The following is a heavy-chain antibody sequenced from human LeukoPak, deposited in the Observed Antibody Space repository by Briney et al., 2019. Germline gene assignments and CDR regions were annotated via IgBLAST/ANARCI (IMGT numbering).Heavy chain of an antibody. D-gene: IGHD3/OR15-3a*01. Sequence: GGSLRLSCAASGFTFSSYAMRWVRQAPGKGLEWVSAISGSGGSTYYADSVKGRFTISRDNSKNTLYLQMNSLRAEDTAVYYCAKGVWTDYTITHFDYWGQGTLVTVSS. CDR1: GFTFSSYA. CDR3: AKGVWTDYTITHFDY. J-gene: IGHJ4*02. CDR2: ISGSGGST. V-gene: IGHV3-23*01.